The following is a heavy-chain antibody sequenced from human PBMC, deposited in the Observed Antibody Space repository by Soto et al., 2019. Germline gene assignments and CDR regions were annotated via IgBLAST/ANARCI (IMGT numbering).Heavy chain of an antibody. CDR1: GFTFSSYA. J-gene: IGHJ4*02. Sequence: EVQLLESGGGLVQPGGSLRLSCAASGFTFSSYAMSWVRQAPGKGLECVSSISSSGDTTYYADSVKGRFTISRDNSKNKLFLQMNILRAVDTAVYYCAKEAPNLVPSFFDDWGQGHLVTVSA. V-gene: IGHV3-23*01. CDR3: AKEAPNLVPSFFDD. CDR2: ISSSGDTT. D-gene: IGHD3-10*01.